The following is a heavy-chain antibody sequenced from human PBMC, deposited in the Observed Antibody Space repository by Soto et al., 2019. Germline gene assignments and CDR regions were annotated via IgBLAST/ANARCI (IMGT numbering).Heavy chain of an antibody. Sequence: QVQLVQSGAEVKKPGASVKVSCKASGYTFTSYGISWVRQAPGQGLEWMGWISAYNGNTNYAQKLQGRVTMTTDTSTSTAYRELRSLRSDDTAVYYCARDRLHAIRYGGVSDFDYWGQGTLVTVSS. J-gene: IGHJ4*02. V-gene: IGHV1-18*01. CDR1: GYTFTSYG. D-gene: IGHD3-9*01. CDR2: ISAYNGNT. CDR3: ARDRLHAIRYGGVSDFDY.